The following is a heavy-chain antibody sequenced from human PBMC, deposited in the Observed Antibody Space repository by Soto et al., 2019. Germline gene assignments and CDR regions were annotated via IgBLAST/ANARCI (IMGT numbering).Heavy chain of an antibody. CDR1: RFIFSSFA. CDR3: AKDPDISGWYQTDLDY. Sequence: EGSLRLSCAASRFIFSSFAMSWVRQAPGKGLEWVSTISNNGGSTYSADSVKGRFTISRDNSKNTLYLQMNSLRVEDTAVYYCAKDPDISGWYQTDLDYWGQGTLVTVSS. J-gene: IGHJ4*02. D-gene: IGHD6-19*01. CDR2: ISNNGGST. V-gene: IGHV3-23*01.